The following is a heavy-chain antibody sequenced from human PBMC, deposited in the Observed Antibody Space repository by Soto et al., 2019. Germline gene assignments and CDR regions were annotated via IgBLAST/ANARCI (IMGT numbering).Heavy chain of an antibody. CDR3: ARGLSHYLRPVYFYGMDV. Sequence: SETLSLTCTVSDDCISSYYWSWIRQPRGKGLEWIGYIYYSGSTNYNPSLKSRVTISVDTSKNQFSLKLSSVTAADTAVYYCARGLSHYLRPVYFYGMDVCGQGSSV. V-gene: IGHV4-59*01. CDR1: DDCISSYY. CDR2: IYYSGST. D-gene: IGHD4-4*01. J-gene: IGHJ6*02.